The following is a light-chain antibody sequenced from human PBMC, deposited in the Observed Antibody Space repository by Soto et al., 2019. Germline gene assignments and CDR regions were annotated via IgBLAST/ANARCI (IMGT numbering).Light chain of an antibody. Sequence: EVVMTQSPLSLPVTLGQPASISCRSSQSLVYSDGNTYLNWFQQRPGHSPRRLFYTFSNRDAGVPDRFSGGWSGADFTLKSSRVAAEDVGVYYCMQGKHWPRTFGQGTKVEIK. CDR3: MQGKHWPRT. CDR1: QSLVYSDGNTY. CDR2: TFS. J-gene: IGKJ1*01. V-gene: IGKV2-30*01.